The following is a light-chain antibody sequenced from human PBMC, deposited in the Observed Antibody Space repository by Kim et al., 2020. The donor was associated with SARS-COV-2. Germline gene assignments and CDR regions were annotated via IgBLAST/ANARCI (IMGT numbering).Light chain of an antibody. CDR1: QSVSSNN. Sequence: EIVLTQSPGTLSLSPGERATLSCRASQSVSSNNLAWYQQKPGRAPRLLIYGTSSRATGIPDRFSGSGSGTDFTLTISRLEPEDFAVYYCQQYGSSPPVTFGGGTKVDIK. J-gene: IGKJ4*01. V-gene: IGKV3-20*01. CDR3: QQYGSSPPVT. CDR2: GTS.